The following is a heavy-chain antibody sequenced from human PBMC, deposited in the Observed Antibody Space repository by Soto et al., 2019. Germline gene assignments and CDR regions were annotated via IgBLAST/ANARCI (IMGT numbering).Heavy chain of an antibody. CDR1: GGTFSSYA. Sequence: QVQLVQSGAEVKKPGSSVKVSCKASGGTFSSYAISWVRQAPGQGLEWMGGIIPIFGTANYAQKFQGRVTITADESTSTAYMELSSLRSEGTAVYYCARDARTDYYDSSGYSPFDYWGQGTLVTVSS. V-gene: IGHV1-69*01. J-gene: IGHJ4*02. CDR2: IIPIFGTA. CDR3: ARDARTDYYDSSGYSPFDY. D-gene: IGHD3-22*01.